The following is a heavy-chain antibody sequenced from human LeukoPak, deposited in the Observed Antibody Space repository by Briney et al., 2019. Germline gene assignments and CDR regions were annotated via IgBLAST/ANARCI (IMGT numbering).Heavy chain of an antibody. CDR3: ARVWGGYSHYYYGMDV. CDR1: GFTFSSYS. J-gene: IGHJ6*02. D-gene: IGHD5-18*01. V-gene: IGHV3-48*04. Sequence: PGGSLRLSCAASGFTFSSYSMNWVRQAPGKGLEWVSYISSSSSTIYYADSVKGRFTISRDNAKNSLYLQMNSLRAEDTAVYYCARVWGGYSHYYYGMDVWGQGTTVTVSS. CDR2: ISSSSSTI.